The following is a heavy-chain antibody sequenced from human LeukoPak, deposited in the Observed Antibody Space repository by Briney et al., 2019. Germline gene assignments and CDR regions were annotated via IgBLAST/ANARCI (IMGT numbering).Heavy chain of an antibody. CDR1: GYTFSDFY. V-gene: IGHV1-2*02. Sequence: ASVKVSYKASGYTFSDFYIHWVRQAPGQGLEYVGWITPKSGDTYSPQRFQGRVTMTRDASISTAYMELSSLRSDDTAVYFCARVRLADERAWAYWGQGTLVTVSS. D-gene: IGHD3-3*02. J-gene: IGHJ4*02. CDR3: ARVRLADERAWAY. CDR2: ITPKSGDT.